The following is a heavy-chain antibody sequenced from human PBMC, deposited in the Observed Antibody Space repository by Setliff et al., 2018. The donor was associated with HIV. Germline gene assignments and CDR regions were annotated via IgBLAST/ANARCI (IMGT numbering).Heavy chain of an antibody. CDR1: GGILSTYA. CDR3: ARETAPAHYYGSGSYRLHAFDV. D-gene: IGHD3-10*01. CDR2: IIPLFGRA. J-gene: IGHJ3*01. V-gene: IGHV1-69*13. Sequence: SVKVSCKASGGILSTYATIWVRQAPGQGLEWLGGIIPLFGRASYAQKSQGRVTITADESTNTAYMELSSLRSGDTAVYYCARETAPAHYYGSGSYRLHAFDVWGQGTMVT.